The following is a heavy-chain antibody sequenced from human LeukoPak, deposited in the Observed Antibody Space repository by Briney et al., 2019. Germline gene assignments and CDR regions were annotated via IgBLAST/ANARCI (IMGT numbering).Heavy chain of an antibody. CDR1: GDSFSSYY. J-gene: IGHJ4*02. D-gene: IGHD3-22*01. Sequence: SETLSLTCAVSGDSFSSYYWTWIRQPPGKGLEWIGYISASGTTSCNPSLQSRVTLSVDTSNKSFSLELSSVTAADTAVYFCARLNFYYETSGSYPYYFDSWGQGTLVTVSS. CDR3: ARLNFYYETSGSYPYYFDS. CDR2: ISASGTT. V-gene: IGHV4-4*09.